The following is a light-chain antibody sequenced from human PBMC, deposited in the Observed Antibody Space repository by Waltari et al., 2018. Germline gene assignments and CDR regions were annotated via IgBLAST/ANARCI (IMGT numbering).Light chain of an antibody. V-gene: IGLV3-25*03. CDR2: KDN. CDR1: ALPGQY. CDR3: QSADSSGAYKV. J-gene: IGLJ1*01. Sequence: SYELTQPPSVSVSPGQTATITCSGDALPGQYAYGYQQKPGQAPLLVIYKDNQRPSGIPERCSGSTSGTRVTLTISGVQAEDEADYYCQSADSSGAYKVFGTGTKVSVL.